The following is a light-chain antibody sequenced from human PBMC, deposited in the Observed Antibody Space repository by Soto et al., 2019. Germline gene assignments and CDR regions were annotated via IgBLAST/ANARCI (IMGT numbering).Light chain of an antibody. CDR3: QQYRTSPPTWT. CDR2: GAS. CDR1: QRVTSTY. Sequence: EVVLTQSPGTLSLSPGERATLSCRASQRVTSTYLAWYQQKPGQAPRLLIYGASNRATGIPDRFSGSGSGTDFTLTISRLEPEDFAVYYCQQYRTSPPTWTFGQGTKVEIK. J-gene: IGKJ1*01. V-gene: IGKV3-20*01.